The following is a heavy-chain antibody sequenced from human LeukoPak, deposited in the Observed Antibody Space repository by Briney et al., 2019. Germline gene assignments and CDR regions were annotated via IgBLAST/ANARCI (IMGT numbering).Heavy chain of an antibody. CDR2: IIPIFGIA. J-gene: IGHJ5*02. CDR1: GGTFSSYA. CDR3: ARAAPYYGSGSKWFDP. V-gene: IGHV1-69*04. D-gene: IGHD3-10*01. Sequence: ASVKVSCKASGGTFSSYAISWVRQAPRQGLEWLGRIIPIFGIANYAQKSQGRVTITADKSTSTAYMELSSLRSEDTAVYYCARAAPYYGSGSKWFDPWGQGTLVTVSS.